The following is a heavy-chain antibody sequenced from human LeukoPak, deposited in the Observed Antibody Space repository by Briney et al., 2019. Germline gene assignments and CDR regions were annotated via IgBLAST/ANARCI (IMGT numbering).Heavy chain of an antibody. CDR2: INAGNGNT. V-gene: IGHV1-3*03. Sequence: GASVKVSCKASGYTFTSYAMHWVRQAPGQRLEWMGWINAGNGNTKYSQEFQGRVTITRDTSASTAYMELSSLRSEDMAVYYCAREDDGGRAAAGTGYNWFDPWGQGTLVTVSS. J-gene: IGHJ5*02. CDR3: AREDDGGRAAAGTGYNWFDP. CDR1: GYTFTSYA. D-gene: IGHD6-13*01.